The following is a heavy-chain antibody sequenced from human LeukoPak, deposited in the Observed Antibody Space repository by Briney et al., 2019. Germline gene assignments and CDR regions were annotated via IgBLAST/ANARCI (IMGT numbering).Heavy chain of an antibody. CDR2: ISYDGSNK. CDR1: GFTFSSYG. V-gene: IGHV3-30*18. D-gene: IGHD3-22*01. J-gene: IGHJ4*02. CDR3: AKGRGEYYYDSSGYYYDPGFDY. Sequence: GRSLRLSCAASGFTFSSYGMHWVRQAPGKGLEWVAVISYDGSNKYYADFVKGRFTISRDNSKNTLYLQMNSLRAEDTAVYYCAKGRGEYYYDSSGYYYDPGFDYWGQGTLVTVSS.